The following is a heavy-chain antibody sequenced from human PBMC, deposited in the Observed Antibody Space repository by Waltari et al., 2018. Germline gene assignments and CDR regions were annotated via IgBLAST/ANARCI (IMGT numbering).Heavy chain of an antibody. D-gene: IGHD3-10*01. CDR3: ARGVTMVRGVRSPPFDY. Sequence: QVQLQQWGAGLLTPSETLSLTCAVYGGSFSGYYWRWIRHPPGKGLEWIGEINHSGSTNDNPSLKSRVTISVDTSKNQFSLKLSSVTAADTAVYYCARGVTMVRGVRSPPFDYWGQGTLVTVSS. V-gene: IGHV4-34*01. CDR2: INHSGST. CDR1: GGSFSGYY. J-gene: IGHJ4*02.